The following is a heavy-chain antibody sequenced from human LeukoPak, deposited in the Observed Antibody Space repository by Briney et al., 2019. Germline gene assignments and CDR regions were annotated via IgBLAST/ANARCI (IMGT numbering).Heavy chain of an antibody. CDR1: GGTFSSYA. V-gene: IGHV1-69*04. Sequence: GASVKASCKASGGTFSSYAISWVRRAPGQGLEWMGRIIPILGIANYAQKFQGRVTITADKSTSTAYMELSSLRSEDTAVYYCARDPDPIYCSGGSCYVDAFDIWGQGTMVTVSS. D-gene: IGHD2-15*01. CDR3: ARDPDPIYCSGGSCYVDAFDI. CDR2: IIPILGIA. J-gene: IGHJ3*02.